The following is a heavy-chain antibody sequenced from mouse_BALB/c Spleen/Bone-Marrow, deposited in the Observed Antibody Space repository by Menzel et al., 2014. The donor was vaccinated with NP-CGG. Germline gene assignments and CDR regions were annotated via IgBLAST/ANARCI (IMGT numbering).Heavy chain of an antibody. CDR3: SNYMDTALDY. D-gene: IGHD1-2*01. CDR1: GFDFSRYW. CDR2: INPDSSTI. V-gene: IGHV4-1*02. J-gene: IGHJ2*01. Sequence: EVKLVESGGGLVQPGGSLKLSCAASGFDFSRYWMSWVRQAPGKGLEWIGEINPDSSTINYTPSLKDKFIISRDNPKNSLYLQMIKVKSADTCLYYSSNYMDTALDYWGRGTPLTVSS.